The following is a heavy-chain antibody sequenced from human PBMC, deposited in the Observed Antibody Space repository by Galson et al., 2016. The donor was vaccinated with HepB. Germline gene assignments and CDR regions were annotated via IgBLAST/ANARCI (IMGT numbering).Heavy chain of an antibody. V-gene: IGHV3-21*01. CDR2: ISTSSSPI. CDR3: ARVGYNYGSGSYYNGDDWYFDL. CDR1: GITFNTYN. J-gene: IGHJ2*01. D-gene: IGHD3-10*01. Sequence: SLRLSCAASGITFNTYNMVWVRQAPGKGLEWVSYISTSSSPISYRDSVKGRFTISRDNTKNSLYLQLNSLRAEDTAVYYCARVGYNYGSGSYYNGDDWYFDLWGRGTLVIVSS.